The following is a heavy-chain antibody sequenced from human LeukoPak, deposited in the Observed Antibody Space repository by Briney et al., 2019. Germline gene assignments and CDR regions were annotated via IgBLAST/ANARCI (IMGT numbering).Heavy chain of an antibody. CDR1: GFTFSNAW. CDR3: TTLILWWSLSDY. V-gene: IGHV3-15*01. D-gene: IGHD2-21*01. CDR2: IKSKTDGGTT. J-gene: IGHJ4*02. Sequence: PGGSLRLSCAASGFTFSNAWMSWVRQAPGKGLEWVGHIKSKTDGGTTDYAASVKGRFTISRDDSKNTLYLQMNSLKTEDTAVYYCTTLILWWSLSDYWGQGTLVTVSS.